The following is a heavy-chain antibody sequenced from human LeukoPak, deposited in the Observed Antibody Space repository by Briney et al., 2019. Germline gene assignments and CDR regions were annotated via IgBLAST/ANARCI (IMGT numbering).Heavy chain of an antibody. CDR2: IDSDGINT. CDR3: ARDLGQYYDTSDNWFDP. J-gene: IGHJ5*02. V-gene: IGHV3-74*01. D-gene: IGHD3-22*01. CDR1: GFTFSSYW. Sequence: GGSLRLSCAASGFTFSSYWMHWVRQAPGKGLVWVSRIDSDGINTSYADSVKGRFTISRDNAKNTLNLQMNSLRAEDTAVYYCARDLGQYYDTSDNWFDPWGQGTLVTVSS.